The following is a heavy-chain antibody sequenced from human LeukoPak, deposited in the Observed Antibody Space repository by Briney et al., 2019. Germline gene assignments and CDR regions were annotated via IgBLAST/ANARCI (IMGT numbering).Heavy chain of an antibody. CDR2: INTKTGNP. J-gene: IGHJ4*02. Sequence: ASVKVSCKASGYTFTGYYMHWVRQAPGQGLEWVGWINTKTGNPTYAQDFTGRFVFSLDTSVSTAYLQISSLKAEDTAVYYCARAGWGYNQDYFDYWGQGTLVTVSS. D-gene: IGHD5-24*01. CDR1: GYTFTGYY. V-gene: IGHV7-4-1*02. CDR3: ARAGWGYNQDYFDY.